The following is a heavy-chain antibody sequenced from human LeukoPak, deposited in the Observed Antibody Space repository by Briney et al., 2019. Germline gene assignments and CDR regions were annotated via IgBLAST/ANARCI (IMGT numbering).Heavy chain of an antibody. Sequence: GASVKVSCMASGYTFTGYYMHWVRQAPGQGLEWMGWINPNSGGTNYAQKFQGRVTMTRDTSISTAYMELSRLRSDDTAVYYCASIPRVRSGSYSVDYWGQGTLVTVSS. CDR1: GYTFTGYY. V-gene: IGHV1-2*02. CDR2: INPNSGGT. J-gene: IGHJ4*02. D-gene: IGHD1-26*01. CDR3: ASIPRVRSGSYSVDY.